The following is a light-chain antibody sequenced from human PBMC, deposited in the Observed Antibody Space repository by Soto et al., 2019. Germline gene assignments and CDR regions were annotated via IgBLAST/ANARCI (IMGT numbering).Light chain of an antibody. CDR3: QQYDVWPLT. Sequence: EIVMTQSPATLSVSPGERATLSCRASQTFSNNLAWYQQKPGQAPRLLFYGASTRAADIPARFSGSGSGTEFTLTISSLQSEDFAFYYCQQYDVWPLTFGGGTKVEI. J-gene: IGKJ4*01. V-gene: IGKV3-15*01. CDR1: QTFSNN. CDR2: GAS.